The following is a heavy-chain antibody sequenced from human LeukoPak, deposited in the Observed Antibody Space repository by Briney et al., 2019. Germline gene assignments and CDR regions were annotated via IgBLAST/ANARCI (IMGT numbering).Heavy chain of an antibody. D-gene: IGHD7-27*01. CDR1: GFTFSTYW. Sequence: VGSLRLSCAASGFTFSTYWMSWVRQAPGKGLQWVANIKQDGSEKYYVASVKGRFTISRDNAKNSLYLQMNSLRAEDTAVYYCARGTNWAFDSWGQGTLVTVSS. J-gene: IGHJ4*02. CDR3: ARGTNWAFDS. CDR2: IKQDGSEK. V-gene: IGHV3-7*05.